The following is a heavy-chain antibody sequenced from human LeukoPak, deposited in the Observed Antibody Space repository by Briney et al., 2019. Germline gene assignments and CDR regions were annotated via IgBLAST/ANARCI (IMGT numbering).Heavy chain of an antibody. V-gene: IGHV3-9*01. J-gene: IGHJ4*02. D-gene: IGHD5-18*01. CDR2: ISWNSGSI. CDR3: AKETNGYSYGSGVDY. CDR1: GFTFDDYA. Sequence: GGSLRLSCAASGFTFDDYAMHWVRQAPGKGLEWVSGISWNSGSIGYADSVKGRFTISRDNAKNSLYLQMNSLRAEDTALYYCAKETNGYSYGSGVDYWGQGTLVTVSS.